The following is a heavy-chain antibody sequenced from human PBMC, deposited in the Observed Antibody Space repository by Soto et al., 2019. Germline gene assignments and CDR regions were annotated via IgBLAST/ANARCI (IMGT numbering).Heavy chain of an antibody. V-gene: IGHV4-30-2*01. CDR1: GGSVNRGGYS. J-gene: IGHJ5*02. CDR3: ARSIVTPSAMFDH. CDR2: IYRTGHT. D-gene: IGHD2-2*01. Sequence: TPSLTCAVSGGSVNRGGYSWSWIRHTPVQGLEWLAYIYRTGHTIHNTSLNSRATISLDEPNNQFSLHLTSVTAAETAVYYCARSIVTPSAMFDHWGQGLLDTVSS.